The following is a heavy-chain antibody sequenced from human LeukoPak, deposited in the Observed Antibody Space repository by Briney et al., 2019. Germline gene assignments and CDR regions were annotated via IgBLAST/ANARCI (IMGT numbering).Heavy chain of an antibody. CDR1: GFTFSSYE. D-gene: IGHD3-10*02. CDR3: AELGITMIGGV. Sequence: PGGSLRLSCAASGFTFSSYEMNWVRQAPGKGLEWVSYISSSGFTINYADSVKGRFTISRDNAKNSLYLQMNSLRAEDTAVYYCAELGITMIGGVWGKGTTVTISS. CDR2: ISSSGFTI. V-gene: IGHV3-48*03. J-gene: IGHJ6*04.